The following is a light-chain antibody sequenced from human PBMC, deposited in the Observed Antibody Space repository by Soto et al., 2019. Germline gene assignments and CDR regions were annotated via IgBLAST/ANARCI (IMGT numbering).Light chain of an antibody. Sequence: DIEMTQSPSSLVASVGDRVTISCRASQNINKYLNWYQQRPGKAPKLLIYAASTLQTGVPSRFSGRGFGTDFTLTIISLRREDFAVYFLHQSFRPPSMHFFGQGTNLQ. V-gene: IGKV1-39*01. CDR1: QNINKY. J-gene: IGKJ2*01. CDR3: HQSFRPPSMHF. CDR2: AAS.